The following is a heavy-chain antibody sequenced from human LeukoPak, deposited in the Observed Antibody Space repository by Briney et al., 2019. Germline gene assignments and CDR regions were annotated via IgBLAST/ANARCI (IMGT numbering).Heavy chain of an antibody. CDR3: ARGLGSGWFRSQGTNNWFDP. V-gene: IGHV4-34*01. J-gene: IGHJ5*02. Sequence: PSETLSLTCAVYGGSFSGYYWSWIRQPPGKGLEWIGEINHSGRTNYKPSLKSRVTISVDTYKNKFSVKRRDVTGADRAVYYCARGLGSGWFRSQGTNNWFDPWGQGTLVTVSS. CDR2: INHSGRT. D-gene: IGHD6-19*01. CDR1: GGSFSGYY.